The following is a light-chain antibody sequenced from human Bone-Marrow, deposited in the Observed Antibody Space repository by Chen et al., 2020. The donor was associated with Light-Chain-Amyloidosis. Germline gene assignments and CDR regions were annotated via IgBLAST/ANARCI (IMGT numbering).Light chain of an antibody. CDR3: SSFTSSSSYV. CDR1: SGDVGTYNY. V-gene: IGLV2-14*01. J-gene: IGLJ1*01. CDR2: AVS. Sequence: QSALTQPASVSGSPGQSITISCTGTSGDVGTYNYVSWYQQHPGKAPTLMIYAVSNRPSGVSNRFSGSKSGNTASLTISGLQAEDEADYYCSSFTSSSSYVFGPGTKVTVL.